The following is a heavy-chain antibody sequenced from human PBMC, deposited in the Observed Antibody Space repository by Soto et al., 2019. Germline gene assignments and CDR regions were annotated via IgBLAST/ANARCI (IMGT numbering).Heavy chain of an antibody. CDR2: IYYSGST. J-gene: IGHJ4*02. CDR3: ARESLRREAFDY. D-gene: IGHD1-26*01. CDR1: GYSISSCYY. V-gene: IGHV4-30-4*01. Sequence: SETLSLTCAVSGYSISSCYYWSWIRQPPGKGLECIGYIYYSGSTYYNPSLKSRVTISVDTSKNQFSLKLSSVTAADTAVYYCARESLRREAFDYWGQGTLVTVSS.